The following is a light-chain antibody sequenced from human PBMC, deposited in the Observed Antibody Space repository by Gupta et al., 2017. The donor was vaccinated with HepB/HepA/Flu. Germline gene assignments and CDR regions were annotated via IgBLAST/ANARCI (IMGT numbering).Light chain of an antibody. CDR1: QSVSSG. CDR2: KAS. J-gene: IGKJ1*01. Sequence: DIQMTQSPSTLSAPVGDRVTITCRASQSVSSGLAWYQQKPGKAPKILIYKASSLESGVPSRFSGSGSGTEFTLTISSLQPDDFATYYCQHDNSYPWTFGQGTKVEIK. CDR3: QHDNSYPWT. V-gene: IGKV1-5*03.